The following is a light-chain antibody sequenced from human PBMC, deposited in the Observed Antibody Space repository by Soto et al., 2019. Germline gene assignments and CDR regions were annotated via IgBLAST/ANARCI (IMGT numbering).Light chain of an antibody. Sequence: EIVLTQSPATLSLSPGERAALSCRASQSVSSYLAWYQQKPGQAPRLLIYDASKSAPGIPARFPGSGSGTDFTLTISSLEPEDCGVYFCQQRSVRPSTFGGGTKVEI. J-gene: IGKJ4*01. V-gene: IGKV3-11*01. CDR1: QSVSSY. CDR2: DAS. CDR3: QQRSVRPST.